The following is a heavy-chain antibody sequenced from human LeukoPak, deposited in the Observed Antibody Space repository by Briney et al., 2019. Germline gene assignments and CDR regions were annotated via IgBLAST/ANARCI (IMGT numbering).Heavy chain of an antibody. CDR3: AREPGYCSSASCYRYFDY. V-gene: IGHV1-18*04. Sequence: ASVKVSCKASGYTFTSYGISWVRQAPGQGLERMGWISPYNGNTNYAQKPQSRVTMTTDTSTSTAFMELRSLRSDDTAVYYCAREPGYCSSASCYRYFDYWGQGTLVTVSS. J-gene: IGHJ4*02. CDR2: ISPYNGNT. D-gene: IGHD2-2*01. CDR1: GYTFTSYG.